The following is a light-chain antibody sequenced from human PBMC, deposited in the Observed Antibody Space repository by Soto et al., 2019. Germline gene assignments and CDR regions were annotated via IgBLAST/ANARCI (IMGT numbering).Light chain of an antibody. V-gene: IGKV3-11*01. Sequence: EIVLTQSPATLSLSPGERATLSCRASQSVSSYLAWYRQKPGQAPRLLIYDASNRATGIPARFSGSGSGTDFTLTISSLEPEDFVVYYCQQRSKWPLTFGGGTKVEIK. J-gene: IGKJ4*01. CDR2: DAS. CDR1: QSVSSY. CDR3: QQRSKWPLT.